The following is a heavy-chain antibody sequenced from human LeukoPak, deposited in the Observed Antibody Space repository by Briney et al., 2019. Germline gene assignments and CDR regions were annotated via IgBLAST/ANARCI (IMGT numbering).Heavy chain of an antibody. CDR1: GGSFSGYY. CDR2: INHSGST. J-gene: IGHJ5*02. V-gene: IGHV4-34*01. Sequence: PSETLSLTCAVYGGSFSGYYWSWIRQPPGKGLEWIGEINHSGSTNYNPSLKSRVTISVDTSKNQFSLKLSSATAADTAMYYCARVPVRGAINNWFDPWGQGTLVTVSS. D-gene: IGHD3-10*02. CDR3: ARVPVRGAINNWFDP.